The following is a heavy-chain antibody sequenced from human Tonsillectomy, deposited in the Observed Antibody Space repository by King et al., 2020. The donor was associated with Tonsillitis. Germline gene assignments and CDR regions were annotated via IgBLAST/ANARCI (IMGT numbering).Heavy chain of an antibody. CDR3: ARGIGCGGACYFAYFDL. J-gene: IGHJ2*01. V-gene: IGHV3-74*01. CDR2: INSDGSST. CDR1: GFTFSSYW. Sequence: EVQLVESGGGLVQPGGSLRLSCAASGFTFSSYWMHWVRQAPGKGLVWVSRINSDGSSTSYADSVKGRFTISRDNAKNTLYLQMNSLRAEDTAVYYCARGIGCGGACYFAYFDLWGRGTLVTVSS. D-gene: IGHD2-21*02.